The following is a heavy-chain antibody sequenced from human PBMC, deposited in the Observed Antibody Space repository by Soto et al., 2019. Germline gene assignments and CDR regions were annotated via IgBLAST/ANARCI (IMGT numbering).Heavy chain of an antibody. CDR3: ARNFHFYDSDGYYNY. CDR2: ISSSGTYT. V-gene: IGHV3-11*06. D-gene: IGHD3-22*01. J-gene: IGHJ4*02. CDR1: GFSFSDYY. Sequence: PWWCLGLSCTTSGFSFSDYYMSWIRQAPGKGLEWVAYISSSGTYTDYAVSVQGRFFISRDNAKSSLFLQMDSLRAEDTAVYYCARNFHFYDSDGYYNYWGQGTQVTVSS.